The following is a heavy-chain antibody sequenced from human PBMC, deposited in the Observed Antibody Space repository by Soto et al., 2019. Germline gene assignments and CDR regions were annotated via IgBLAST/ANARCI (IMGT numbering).Heavy chain of an antibody. Sequence: QVQLVESGGGVVQPGRSLRLSCEASGFSFSNYAMDWVRQAPGKGLEWVAVTSYDGTNIYYAESVKGRFTIARDNSKNTLYLQMNSLRAEDTAVYYCARDTRYSSGWYDYWGQGTLVTVSS. D-gene: IGHD6-19*01. CDR2: TSYDGTNI. CDR1: GFSFSNYA. V-gene: IGHV3-30*04. J-gene: IGHJ4*02. CDR3: ARDTRYSSGWYDY.